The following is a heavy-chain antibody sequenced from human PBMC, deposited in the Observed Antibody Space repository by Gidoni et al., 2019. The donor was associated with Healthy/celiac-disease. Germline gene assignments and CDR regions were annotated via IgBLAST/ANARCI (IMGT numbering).Heavy chain of an antibody. V-gene: IGHV1-69*04. D-gene: IGHD4-17*01. J-gene: IGHJ4*02. CDR2: IIPIFGIA. Sequence: QVQLVQSGAEVKKPGSSVKVSCKASGGTFSSYAISWVRQAPGQGLEWMGRIIPIFGIANYAQKFQGRVTITADKSTSTAYMELSSLRAEDTAVYDCSVGGDYGGKHLDYWGQGTLVTVSS. CDR1: GGTFSSYA. CDR3: SVGGDYGGKHLDY.